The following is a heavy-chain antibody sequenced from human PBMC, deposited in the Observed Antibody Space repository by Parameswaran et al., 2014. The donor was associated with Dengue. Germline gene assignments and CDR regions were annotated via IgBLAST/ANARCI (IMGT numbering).Heavy chain of an antibody. CDR3: ARGPTALYYDFWSGSTRDYYYGMDV. D-gene: IGHD3-3*01. Sequence: ASETLSLTCAVYGGSFSGYYWSWIRQPPGKGLEWIGEINHSGSTNYNPSLKSRVTISVDTSKNQFSLKLSSVTAADTAVYYCARGPTALYYDFWSGSTRDYYYGMDVWGQGTTVTVSS. CDR1: GGSFSGYY. J-gene: IGHJ6*02. V-gene: IGHV4-34*01. CDR2: INHSGST.